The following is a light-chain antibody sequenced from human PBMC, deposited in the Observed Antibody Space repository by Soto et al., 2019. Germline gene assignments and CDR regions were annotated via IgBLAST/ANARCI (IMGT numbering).Light chain of an antibody. CDR3: QSYDSSLSGYV. CDR2: EVS. CDR1: SSDVGAYNY. Sequence: QSALTQPASVSGSPGQSITISCTGSSSDVGAYNYVSWYQQRPGKAPKLIISEVSNRPSGVSNRFSGSKSGNTASLTISGLQAEDEADYYCQSYDSSLSGYVFGTGTKLTVL. J-gene: IGLJ1*01. V-gene: IGLV2-14*01.